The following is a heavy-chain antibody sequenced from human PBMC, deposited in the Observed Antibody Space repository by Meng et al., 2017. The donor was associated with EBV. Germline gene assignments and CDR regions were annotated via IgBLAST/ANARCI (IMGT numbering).Heavy chain of an antibody. J-gene: IGHJ4*02. CDR2: ISAYNGDT. V-gene: IGHV1-18*01. Sequence: QVQLVQLGAEVKKPGASVKVSCKASGYTFSSFGISWVRQAPGQGPEWMGWISAYNGDTKYAQKFQGRVTVTTDTSTSTAYMELRSLRRDDTAVYYCARGMRNFNFWGQGTLVTVSS. CDR3: ARGMRNFNF. CDR1: GYTFSSFG.